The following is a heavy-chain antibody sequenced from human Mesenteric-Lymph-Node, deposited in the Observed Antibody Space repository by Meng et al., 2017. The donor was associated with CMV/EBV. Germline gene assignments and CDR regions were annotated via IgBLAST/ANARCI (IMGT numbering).Heavy chain of an antibody. V-gene: IGHV5-51*01. CDR2: MDPGDSDT. J-gene: IGHJ3*02. Sequence: GESLKISCKGSGYSFSKHWIAWVRQVPGKGLEYMGIMDPGDSDTRYSPPFQGQVTISADKAITTAYLQWNSLKASDTAIYYCARHLSEFPFDIWGQGTMVTVSS. D-gene: IGHD3-10*01. CDR3: ARHLSEFPFDI. CDR1: GYSFSKHW.